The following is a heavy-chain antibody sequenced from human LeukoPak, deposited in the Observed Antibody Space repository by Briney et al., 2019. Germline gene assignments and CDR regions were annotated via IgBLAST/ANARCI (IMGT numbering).Heavy chain of an antibody. CDR2: INPNSGGT. CDR1: GYTFTGYY. J-gene: IGHJ5*02. CDR3: ARDHGDYVQYNWFDP. Sequence: ASVKVSCKASGYTFTGYYMHWVRQAPGQGLEWLGWINPNSGGTKYAQKFQGRVTMTRDTSIRTACMELSGLRFDDTAVYYCARDHGDYVQYNWFDPWGQGTLVTVSS. D-gene: IGHD4-17*01. V-gene: IGHV1-2*02.